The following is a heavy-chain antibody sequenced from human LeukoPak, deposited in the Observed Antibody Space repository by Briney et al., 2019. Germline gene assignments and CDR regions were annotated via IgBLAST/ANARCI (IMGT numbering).Heavy chain of an antibody. V-gene: IGHV1-18*01. CDR1: GYTFTSYG. Sequence: ASVKVSCKASGYTFTSYGISWVRQAPGQGLEWMGWISAYNGNTNYAQKLQGRVTMTTDTSTSTAYMELRSLRSDDTAVYYCASGRRGDILTWGDAFDIWGQGTMVTVSS. CDR3: ASGRRGDILTWGDAFDI. D-gene: IGHD3-9*01. J-gene: IGHJ3*02. CDR2: ISAYNGNT.